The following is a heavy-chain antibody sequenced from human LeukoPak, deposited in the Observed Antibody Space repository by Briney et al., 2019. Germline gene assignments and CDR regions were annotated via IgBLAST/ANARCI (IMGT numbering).Heavy chain of an antibody. Sequence: GGSLRLSCAASGFTFSSYAMCWVRQTPGRGPEWVSTISIDGGRTYYADSVKGRFTVSRDTSKNTLYLQMNSLGAEDTAVYYCARKGIGSSRYQNMDVWGKGTTVTVSS. CDR1: GFTFSSYA. CDR2: ISIDGGRT. D-gene: IGHD6-25*01. J-gene: IGHJ6*03. V-gene: IGHV3-23*01. CDR3: ARKGIGSSRYQNMDV.